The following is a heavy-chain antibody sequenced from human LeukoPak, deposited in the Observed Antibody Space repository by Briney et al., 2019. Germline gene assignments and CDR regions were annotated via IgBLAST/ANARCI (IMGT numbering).Heavy chain of an antibody. D-gene: IGHD3-3*01. Sequence: ASRFSFVSGRRDDVGGGRGNEQKRVSSISSSSSYIYYADSVEGRFTISRDNAKNSLYLQMNSLRAEDTAVYYCARDFEYYDFWSGYPTGAFDIWGQGTMVTVSS. CDR2: ISSSSSYI. CDR1: RFSFVSGR. CDR3: ARDFEYYDFWSGYPTGAFDI. J-gene: IGHJ3*02. V-gene: IGHV3-21*01.